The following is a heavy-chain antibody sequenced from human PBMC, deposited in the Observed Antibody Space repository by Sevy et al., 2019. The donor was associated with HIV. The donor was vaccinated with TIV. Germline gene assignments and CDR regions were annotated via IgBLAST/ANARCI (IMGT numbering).Heavy chain of an antibody. V-gene: IGHV3-23*01. J-gene: IGHJ4*02. Sequence: GGSLRLSCAASGFTFSSYAMSWVRQAPGKGLEWVSALSGSGGSTYYADSVKGRFTISRDNSKNTLYLQMNSLRAEDTAVYYCAKDRTYSSGWFPYWGQGTLVTVSS. CDR3: AKDRTYSSGWFPY. CDR2: LSGSGGST. CDR1: GFTFSSYA. D-gene: IGHD6-19*01.